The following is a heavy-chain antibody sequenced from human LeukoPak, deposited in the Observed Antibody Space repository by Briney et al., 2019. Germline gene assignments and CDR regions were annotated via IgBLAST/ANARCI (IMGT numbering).Heavy chain of an antibody. V-gene: IGHV4-4*07. CDR2: IYTSGST. CDR1: GGSISSYY. D-gene: IGHD3-10*01. Sequence: PSETLSHTCTVSGGSISSYYWSWIRQPAGKGLEWIGRIYTSGSTNYNPSLKSRVTMSVDTSKNQFSLKLSSVTAADTAVYYYARESGSLLWFGELSGGTLDYWGQGTLVTVSS. J-gene: IGHJ4*02. CDR3: ARESGSLLWFGELSGGTLDY.